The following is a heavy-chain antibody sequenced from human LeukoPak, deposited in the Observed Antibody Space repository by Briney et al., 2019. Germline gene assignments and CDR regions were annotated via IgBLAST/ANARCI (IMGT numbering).Heavy chain of an antibody. J-gene: IGHJ4*02. V-gene: IGHV3-66*01. CDR3: AREGMITFGGVTPIDY. D-gene: IGHD3-16*01. CDR1: GFTVSSNY. Sequence: GFLRLSCAASGFTVSSNYMSWVRQAPGKGLEGVSVIYSGGSTYYADSVKGRFTISRDNSKNTLYLQMNSLRAEDTAVYYCAREGMITFGGVTPIDYWGQGTLVTVSS. CDR2: IYSGGST.